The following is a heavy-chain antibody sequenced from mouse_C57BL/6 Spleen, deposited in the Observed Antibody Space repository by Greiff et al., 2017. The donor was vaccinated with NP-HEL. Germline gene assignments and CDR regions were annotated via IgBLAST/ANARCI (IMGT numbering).Heavy chain of an antibody. J-gene: IGHJ4*01. Sequence: QVQLQQQSGPELVKPGASVKISCKASGYAFSSSWMNWVKQRPGKGLEWIGRIYPGDGDTNYNGKFKGKATLTADKSSSTAYMQLSSLTSEDSAVYFCARSGDYDEGYAMDYWGQGTSVTVSS. V-gene: IGHV1-82*01. CDR2: IYPGDGDT. D-gene: IGHD2-4*01. CDR3: ARSGDYDEGYAMDY. CDR1: GYAFSSSW.